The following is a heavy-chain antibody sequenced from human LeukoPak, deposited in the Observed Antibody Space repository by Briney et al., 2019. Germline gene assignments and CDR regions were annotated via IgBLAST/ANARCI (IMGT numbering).Heavy chain of an antibody. Sequence: GGSLRLSCAASGFTFSSYSMNWVRQAPGKGLEWVSSISSSSYIYYADSVKGRFTISRDNAKNSLYLQMNSLRAEDTAVYYCARDHYDSSGYHYWGQGTLVTVSS. J-gene: IGHJ4*02. CDR1: GFTFSSYS. D-gene: IGHD3-22*01. CDR2: ISSSSYI. V-gene: IGHV3-21*01. CDR3: ARDHYDSSGYHY.